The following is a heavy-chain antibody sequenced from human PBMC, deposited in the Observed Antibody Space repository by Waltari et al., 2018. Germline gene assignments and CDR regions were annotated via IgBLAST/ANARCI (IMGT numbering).Heavy chain of an antibody. CDR3: ARDRGRGLYLDT. V-gene: IGHV4-4*02. CDR1: GDSMSTSDY. CDR2: VRGDGTT. Sequence: QLQLQESGPGLVKPSGTLSLICAVSGDSMSTSDYWSWVRQPPGKGLEWIGQVRGDGTTNYHPSFSSRVTMSLDTSTCHFALKLTSAAAADTALYYCARDRGRGLYLDTWGQGTLVTVSP. D-gene: IGHD1-1*01. J-gene: IGHJ4*02.